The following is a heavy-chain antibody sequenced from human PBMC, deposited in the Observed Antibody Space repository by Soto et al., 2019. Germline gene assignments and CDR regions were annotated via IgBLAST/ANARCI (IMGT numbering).Heavy chain of an antibody. V-gene: IGHV3-33*08. D-gene: IGHD3-3*01. CDR1: GFTFSSYG. Sequence: GGSLRLSCAASGFTFSSYGMHWVRQAPGKGLEWVAVIWYDGSNKYYADSVKGRFTISRDNSKNTLYLRMNSLRAEDTAVYYCARVFGVTYFDYWGQGTLVTVSS. CDR2: IWYDGSNK. J-gene: IGHJ4*02. CDR3: ARVFGVTYFDY.